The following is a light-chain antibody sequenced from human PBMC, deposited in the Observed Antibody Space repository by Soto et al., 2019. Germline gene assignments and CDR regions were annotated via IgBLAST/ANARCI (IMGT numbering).Light chain of an antibody. CDR2: DVS. Sequence: QSVLTQAASVSGSPGQSRTITCTGTSSDVGGYNYVSWYQHHPGKAPKLIIYDVSNRPSGVSIRFSGSKSDNTASLTISGLQPEDEADYHCSSYTTSNTRQIVFGTGTKVTVL. CDR1: SSDVGGYNY. J-gene: IGLJ1*01. V-gene: IGLV2-14*03. CDR3: SSYTTSNTRQIV.